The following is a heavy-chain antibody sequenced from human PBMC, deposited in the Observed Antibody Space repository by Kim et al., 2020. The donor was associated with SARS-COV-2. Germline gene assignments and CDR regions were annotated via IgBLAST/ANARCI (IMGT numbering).Heavy chain of an antibody. D-gene: IGHD1-26*01. J-gene: IGHJ4*02. CDR3: ARVGRGEYSGSYSVNYFDY. CDR1: GGSISSSNW. CDR2: IYHSGST. Sequence: SETLSLTCAVSGGSISSSNWWSWVRQPPGKGLEWIGEIYHSGSTNYNPSLKSRVTISVDKSKNQFSLKLSSVTAADTAAYYCARVGRGEYSGSYSVNYFDYWGQGTLVTVSS. V-gene: IGHV4-4*02.